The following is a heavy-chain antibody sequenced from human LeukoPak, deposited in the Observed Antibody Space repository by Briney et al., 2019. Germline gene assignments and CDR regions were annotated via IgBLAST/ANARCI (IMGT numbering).Heavy chain of an antibody. CDR2: IYSGGST. J-gene: IGHJ4*02. CDR3: ARVFGLGLVDY. V-gene: IGHV3-53*01. CDR1: GFTFDDYA. Sequence: GGSLRLSCAASGFTFDDYAMHWVRQAPGKGLEWVSVIYSGGSTYYADSVKGRFTISRDNSKNTLYLQMNSLRAEDTAVYYCARVFGLGLVDYWGQGTLVTVSS. D-gene: IGHD3/OR15-3a*01.